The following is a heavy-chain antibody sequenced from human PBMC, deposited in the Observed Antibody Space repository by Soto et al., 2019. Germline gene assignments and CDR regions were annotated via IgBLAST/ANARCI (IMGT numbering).Heavy chain of an antibody. V-gene: IGHV2-5*02. J-gene: IGHJ4*02. D-gene: IGHD2-15*01. Sequence: QITLKESGPTLVKPTQTLTLTCTFSGFSLSTSGVGVGWIRQPPGKALEWLALIYWDDDKRYSPSLKSRLTITKDTPKNQVVLTMTNMDPVDTATYYCAHTLGYCSGGSCYSYYFDYWGQGTLVTVSS. CDR3: AHTLGYCSGGSCYSYYFDY. CDR1: GFSLSTSGVG. CDR2: IYWDDDK.